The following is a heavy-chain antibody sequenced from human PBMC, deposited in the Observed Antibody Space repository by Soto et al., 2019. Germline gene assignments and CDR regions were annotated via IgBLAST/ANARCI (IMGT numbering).Heavy chain of an antibody. J-gene: IGHJ5*02. Sequence: SETLSLTCTVSGGSISSSSYYWGWIRQPPGKGLEWIGSIYYSGSTYYNPSLKSRVTISVDTSKNQFSLKLSSVTAADTAVYYCARRRGKGAAAARYNWFDPWGQGTLVTVSS. CDR3: ARRRGKGAAAARYNWFDP. CDR1: GGSISSSSYY. V-gene: IGHV4-39*01. CDR2: IYYSGST. D-gene: IGHD6-13*01.